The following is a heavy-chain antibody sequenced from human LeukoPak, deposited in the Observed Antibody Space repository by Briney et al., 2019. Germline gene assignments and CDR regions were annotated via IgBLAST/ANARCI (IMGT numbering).Heavy chain of an antibody. Sequence: TSETLSLTCTVSGGSISSYYWSWIRQPPGKGLEWIGYIYYSGSTNYNPSLKSRVTISVDTSKNQFSLKLSSVTAADTAVYYCVATTVPRSSYWYFDLWGRGTLVTVSS. CDR3: VATTVPRSSYWYFDL. J-gene: IGHJ2*01. D-gene: IGHD4-17*01. CDR1: GGSISSYY. CDR2: IYYSGST. V-gene: IGHV4-59*01.